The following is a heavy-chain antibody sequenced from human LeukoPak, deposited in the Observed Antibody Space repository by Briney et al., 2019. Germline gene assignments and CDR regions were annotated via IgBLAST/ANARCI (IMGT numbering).Heavy chain of an antibody. CDR3: ARYSYGTSFAFDF. V-gene: IGHV6-1*01. CDR2: TYYRSKWYN. J-gene: IGHJ4*02. CDR1: GDSVSSNSAA. D-gene: IGHD5-18*01. Sequence: SQTLSLTCAISGDSVSSNSAAWNWIRQSPSRGLEWLGRTYYRSKWYNDYAVSVKSRIIINPDTSKNQFSLKLSSVTAADTAVFYCARYSYGTSFAFDFWGQGTLVTVSS.